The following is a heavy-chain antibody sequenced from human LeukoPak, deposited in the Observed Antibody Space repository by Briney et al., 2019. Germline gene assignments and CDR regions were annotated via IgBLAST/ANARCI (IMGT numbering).Heavy chain of an antibody. CDR2: ISSSSSYI. CDR3: AGSDGDYGIGAFDI. Sequence: GGSLRLSCAASGFTFSSYSMNWVRQAPGKGLEWVSSISSSSSYIYYADSVKGRFTISRDNAKNSLYLQMNSLRAEDTAVYYCAGSDGDYGIGAFDIWGQGTMVTVSS. J-gene: IGHJ3*02. V-gene: IGHV3-21*01. D-gene: IGHD4-17*01. CDR1: GFTFSSYS.